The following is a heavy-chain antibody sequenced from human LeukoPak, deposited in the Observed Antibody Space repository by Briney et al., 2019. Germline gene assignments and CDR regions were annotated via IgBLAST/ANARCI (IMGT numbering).Heavy chain of an antibody. J-gene: IGHJ4*02. CDR3: AKSSYYDSSGYYREYYFDY. V-gene: IGHV3-23*01. D-gene: IGHD3-22*01. CDR1: GFIFSAYY. CDR2: ISGSGGST. Sequence: PGGSLRLSCEASGFIFSAYYMHWVRQAPGKGLEWVSAISGSGGSTNYADSVKGRVTVSRDNSKSTLYLQMNSLRAEDTAVYYCAKSSYYDSSGYYREYYFDYWGQGTLVTVSS.